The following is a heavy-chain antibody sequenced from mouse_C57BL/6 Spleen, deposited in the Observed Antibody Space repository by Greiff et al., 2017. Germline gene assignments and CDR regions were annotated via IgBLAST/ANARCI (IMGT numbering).Heavy chain of an antibody. Sequence: VQLQQSGPELVKPGASVKISCKASGYAFSSSWMNWVKQRPGKGLEWIGRIYPGDGDTNYNGKFKGKATLTADKSSSTAYMQLSSLTSEDSAVYFCARHYHYFDYWGQGTTLTVSS. V-gene: IGHV1-82*01. CDR3: ARHYHYFDY. J-gene: IGHJ2*01. D-gene: IGHD1-2*01. CDR2: IYPGDGDT. CDR1: GYAFSSSW.